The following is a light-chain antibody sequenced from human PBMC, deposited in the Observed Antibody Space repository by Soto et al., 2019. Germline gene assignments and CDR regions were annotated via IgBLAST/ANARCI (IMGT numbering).Light chain of an antibody. CDR3: SSYTSSNTLHVV. J-gene: IGLJ2*01. Sequence: QSVLTQPASVSGSPGQSITISCTGTSCDVGGYNYVSWYQQHPGKAPKLMIYDVSNRPSGVSNRFSGSKSGNTASLTISGLQAEDEADYYCSSYTSSNTLHVVFGGGTKVTVL. V-gene: IGLV2-14*01. CDR2: DVS. CDR1: SCDVGGYNY.